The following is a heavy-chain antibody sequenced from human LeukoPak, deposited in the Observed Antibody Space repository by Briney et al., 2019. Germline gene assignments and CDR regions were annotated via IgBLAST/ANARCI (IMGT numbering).Heavy chain of an antibody. CDR3: AKGGIAAAGTSFYFDY. CDR2: ISGSGSGT. Sequence: GGSLRLSCAASGFTFSSYAMSWVRQAPGKGLEWVSGISGSGSGTYYPDSVKGRFTISRDNSKNTLYLQMNSLRAEDTAVYYCAKGGIAAAGTSFYFDYWGQGTLVTVSS. CDR1: GFTFSSYA. V-gene: IGHV3-23*01. J-gene: IGHJ4*02. D-gene: IGHD6-13*01.